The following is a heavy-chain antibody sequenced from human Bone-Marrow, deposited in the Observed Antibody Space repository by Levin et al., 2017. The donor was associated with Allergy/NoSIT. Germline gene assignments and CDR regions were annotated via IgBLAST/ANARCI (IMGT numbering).Heavy chain of an antibody. D-gene: IGHD3-3*01. CDR3: AREATDYCSGAYCYSNAFDL. V-gene: IGHV4-30-4*01. CDR1: GDSIRSRGYH. CDR2: ISNSGTT. Sequence: SQTLSLTCTVSGDSIRSRGYHWSWIRQTPGRGLEWLGDISNSGTTHYNPSLKSRLSISADTSKSQFSLRLTSVTAADTAVYFCAREATDYCSGAYCYSNAFDLWGQGTKVVVSS. J-gene: IGHJ3*01.